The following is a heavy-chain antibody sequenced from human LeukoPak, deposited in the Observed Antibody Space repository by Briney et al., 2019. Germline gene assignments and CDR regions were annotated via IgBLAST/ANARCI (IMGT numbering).Heavy chain of an antibody. CDR2: IYNDDNT. CDR3: AGASQWLAFDY. J-gene: IGHJ4*02. D-gene: IGHD6-19*01. CDR1: GVTVSSSY. V-gene: IGHV3-66*01. Sequence: GGSLRLSCAASGVTVSSSYMSWVRQAPGKGLEWVSIIYNDDNTNYVDSVKGRFTISRDNSENTLYLQMNSLRAEDTAVYFCAGASQWLAFDYWGQGTLVTVSS.